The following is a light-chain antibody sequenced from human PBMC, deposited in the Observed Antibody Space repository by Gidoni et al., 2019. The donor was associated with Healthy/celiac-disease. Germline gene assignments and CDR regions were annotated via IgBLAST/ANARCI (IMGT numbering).Light chain of an antibody. CDR1: QSISSN. CDR2: AAS. Sequence: DIQITQSPSSLSASVGDRVTITCRASQSISSNLNWYQQKPGKAPKLLIYAASSFQSGVTSSFSGSGSGTEFTPTISSLQPEEFATYYCQQSYSNPQMYTFGQGTKLEIK. CDR3: QQSYSNPQMYT. V-gene: IGKV1-39*01. J-gene: IGKJ2*01.